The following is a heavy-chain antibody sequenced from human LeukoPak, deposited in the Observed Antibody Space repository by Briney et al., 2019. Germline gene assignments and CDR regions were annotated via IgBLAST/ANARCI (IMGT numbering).Heavy chain of an antibody. D-gene: IGHD2-8*01. J-gene: IGHJ4*02. V-gene: IGHV3-9*01. CDR3: ATLYAGSTDY. Sequence: QPGGSLRLSCAASGFTFDDYAMHWVRQAPGKGLEWVSGISWNSNSTGYADSVKGRFTISRDNAKNSLYLQMNSLRAEDTALYYCATLYAGSTDYWGRGTLVTVSS. CDR2: ISWNSNST. CDR1: GFTFDDYA.